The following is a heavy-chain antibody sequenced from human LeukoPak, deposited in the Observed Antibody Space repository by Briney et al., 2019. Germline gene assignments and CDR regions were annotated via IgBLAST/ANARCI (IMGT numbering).Heavy chain of an antibody. Sequence: GGSLRLSCAASGFTFSSYSMNWVRQAPGKGLEWVSYISSSSSTIYYADSVKGRFTISRDNAKNSLYLQMNSLRAEDTAVYYCARRSMSGAFDIWGQGTMVTVSS. CDR3: ARRSMSGAFDI. V-gene: IGHV3-48*01. J-gene: IGHJ3*02. CDR1: GFTFSSYS. CDR2: ISSSSSTI. D-gene: IGHD3-10*01.